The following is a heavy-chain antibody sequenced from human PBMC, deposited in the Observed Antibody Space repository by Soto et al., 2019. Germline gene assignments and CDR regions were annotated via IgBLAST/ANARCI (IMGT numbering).Heavy chain of an antibody. CDR2: IYHSGST. D-gene: IGHD1-1*01. CDR1: GGSISSGGYS. V-gene: IGHV4-30-2*01. J-gene: IGHJ4*02. Sequence: PSETLSLTCAVSGGSISSGGYSWSWIRQPPGKGLEWIGYIYHSGSTYYNPSLKSRVTISVDRSKNQFSLKLSSVTAADTALYYCARTSTSGTRLDYWGQGSLVTVS. CDR3: ARTSTSGTRLDY.